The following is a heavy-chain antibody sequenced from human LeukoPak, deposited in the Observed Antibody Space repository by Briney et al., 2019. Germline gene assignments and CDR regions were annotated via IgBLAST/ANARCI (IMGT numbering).Heavy chain of an antibody. CDR2: IIPILGIA. CDR3: ARNKAVAGDYYYYYMDV. J-gene: IGHJ6*03. Sequence: GASVKVSCKASGGTFSSYAISWVRQAPGQGLEWMGRIIPILGIANYAQKFQGRVTITADKSTSTAYMELSSLRSEDTAVYYCARNKAVAGDYYYYYMDVWGKGTTVTVSS. V-gene: IGHV1-69*04. CDR1: GGTFSSYA. D-gene: IGHD6-19*01.